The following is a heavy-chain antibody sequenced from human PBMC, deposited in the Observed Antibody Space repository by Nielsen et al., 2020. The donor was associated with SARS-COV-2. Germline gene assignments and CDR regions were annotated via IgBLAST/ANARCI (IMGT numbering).Heavy chain of an antibody. D-gene: IGHD3-10*01. CDR2: ISSNGGST. J-gene: IGHJ4*02. CDR1: GFTFSSYA. V-gene: IGHV3-64*01. CDR3: AKDRTVRGVIAN. Sequence: GESLKISCAASGFTFSSYAMHWVRQAPGKGLEYVSAISSNGGSTYYANSVKGRFTISRDNSKNTLYLQMNSLRAEDTAVYYCAKDRTVRGVIANWGQGTLVTVSS.